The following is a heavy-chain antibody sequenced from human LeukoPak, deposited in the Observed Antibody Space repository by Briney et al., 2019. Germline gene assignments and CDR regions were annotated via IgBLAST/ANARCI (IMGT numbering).Heavy chain of an antibody. CDR3: ARREYCSSTSRDDGMDV. CDR2: IDPSDSYT. D-gene: IGHD2-2*01. J-gene: IGHJ6*02. V-gene: IGHV5-10-1*01. CDR1: GYSFTSYW. Sequence: GESLRISCKGSGYSFTSYWISWVRQMPGKGLEWMGRIDPSDSYTNYSPSFQGHVTISADKSISTAYLQWSSLKASDTAMYYCARREYCSSTSRDDGMDVWGQGTTVTVSS.